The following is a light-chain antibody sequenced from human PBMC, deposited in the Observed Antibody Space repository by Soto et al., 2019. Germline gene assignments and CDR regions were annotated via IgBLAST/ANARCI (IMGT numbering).Light chain of an antibody. Sequence: DIVMTQSPDSLAVSLGERATINCNSSQIVLYSSNEKNYLAWYQQKPRQPPKLLIYWASNRESGVPARFSGSGSGTDLTLTIRSLQAEDVAVYYCQNYYSDPQRTFGQWTKVDIX. CDR2: WAS. CDR1: QIVLYSSNEKNY. V-gene: IGKV4-1*01. CDR3: QNYYSDPQRT. J-gene: IGKJ1*01.